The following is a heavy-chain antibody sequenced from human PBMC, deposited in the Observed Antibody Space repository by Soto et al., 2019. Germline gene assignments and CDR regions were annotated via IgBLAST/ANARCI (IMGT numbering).Heavy chain of an antibody. Sequence: KVSCKASGGTFSSYTISWVRQAPGQGLEWMGRIIPILGIANYAQKFQGRVTITADKSTSTAYMELSSLRSEDTAVYYCASDHRYCSSTSCGKLTFWGQGTLVTVSS. V-gene: IGHV1-69*02. CDR2: IIPILGIA. J-gene: IGHJ4*02. CDR3: ASDHRYCSSTSCGKLTF. CDR1: GGTFSSYT. D-gene: IGHD2-2*01.